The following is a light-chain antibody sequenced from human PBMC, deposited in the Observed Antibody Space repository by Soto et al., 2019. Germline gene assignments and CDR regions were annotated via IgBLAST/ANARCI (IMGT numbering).Light chain of an antibody. J-gene: IGKJ1*01. V-gene: IGKV3-20*01. CDR3: QQYHSSPLT. CDR1: QSVAGNC. Sequence: EIVLTQSPGTLSLSPGERATLSCRASQSVAGNCLAWYQQKPGQTPRLLIYGASSRATGIPDRFSGSGSGTDFTLTISRLEPEDFAVFYCQQYHSSPLTFGQGTKVEIK. CDR2: GAS.